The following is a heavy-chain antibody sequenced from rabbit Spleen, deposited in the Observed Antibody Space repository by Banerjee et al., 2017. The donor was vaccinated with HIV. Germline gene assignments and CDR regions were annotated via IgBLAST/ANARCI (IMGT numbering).Heavy chain of an antibody. V-gene: IGHV1S45*01. J-gene: IGHJ4*01. CDR2: INTYTGKP. CDR3: ARDLAGAIGWNFYL. D-gene: IGHD4-1*01. Sequence: QEQLVESGGGLVKPEGSLTLACKASGFSFSGRDVMCWVRQAPGKGLQWIACINTYTGKPVYATWAKGRFTISRTSSTTVTLQMTSLTAADTATYLCARDLAGAIGWNFYLWGPGTLVTVS. CDR1: GFSFSGRDV.